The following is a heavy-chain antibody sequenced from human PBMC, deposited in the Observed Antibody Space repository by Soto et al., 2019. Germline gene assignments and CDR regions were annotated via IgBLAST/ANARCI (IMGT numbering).Heavy chain of an antibody. CDR2: IHYSGST. CDR3: VRASLLEHLGY. J-gene: IGHJ4*02. CDR1: GGSVGSGDYY. Sequence: QVQLQESGPGLVKPSQTVSLACTVSGGSVGSGDYYWSWIRQPPGNGLEWIGHIHYSGSTYYSPPFESRVTISLDAPKNQFSLTLRSVTTADTAVYYCVRASLLEHLGYWGQGTQVTVSS. V-gene: IGHV4-30-4*01. D-gene: IGHD1-26*01.